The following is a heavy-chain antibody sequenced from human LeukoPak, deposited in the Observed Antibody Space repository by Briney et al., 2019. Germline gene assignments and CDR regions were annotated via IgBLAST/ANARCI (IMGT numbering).Heavy chain of an antibody. J-gene: IGHJ5*02. D-gene: IGHD3-3*01. CDR3: ARDERFLEWLLADLPIWDSWFDP. V-gene: IGHV6-1*01. Sequence: SQTLSLTCAISGDSVSSNSAAWNWIRQSPSRGLEWLGRTYYRSKWYNDYAVSVKSRITINPDTSKNQFSLQLNSVTPEDTAVYYCARDERFLEWLLADLPIWDSWFDPWGQGTLVTVSS. CDR1: GDSVSSNSAA. CDR2: TYYRSKWYN.